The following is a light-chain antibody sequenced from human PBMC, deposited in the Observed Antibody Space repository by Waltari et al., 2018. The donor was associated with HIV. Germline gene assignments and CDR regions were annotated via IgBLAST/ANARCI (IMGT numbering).Light chain of an antibody. CDR3: QVWDSATDHVL. Sequence: SSRLTQPPSVPVATGAMATITCEVINMERKSVHWYQQKAGQAPVVVMSYDTDRPAGIAERFSGFNSGHSATLIISRVGAGDEADYYCQVWDSATDHVLFGGGTRLTVL. J-gene: IGLJ2*01. CDR1: NMERKS. CDR2: YDT. V-gene: IGLV3-21*04.